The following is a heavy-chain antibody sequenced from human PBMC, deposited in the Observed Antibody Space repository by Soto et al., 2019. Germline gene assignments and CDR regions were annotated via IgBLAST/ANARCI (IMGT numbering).Heavy chain of an antibody. Sequence: EVQVLESGGGLVQPGGSLRPSCEGSGFTFSSHALTWIRQAPGKGPEGASTVTADGGTYYADSVKGRFAMSRDTSENTLYLQMNSLGAEDTAAYYCAPHVSCSGGSCQYDAFAIRGQGTMVTVSS. J-gene: IGHJ3*02. CDR1: GFTFSSHA. V-gene: IGHV3-23*01. D-gene: IGHD2-15*01. CDR3: APHVSCSGGSCQYDAFAI. CDR2: VTADGGT.